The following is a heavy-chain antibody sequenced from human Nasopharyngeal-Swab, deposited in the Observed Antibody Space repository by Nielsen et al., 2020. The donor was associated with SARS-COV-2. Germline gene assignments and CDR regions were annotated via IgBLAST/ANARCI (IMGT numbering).Heavy chain of an antibody. CDR3: ARRGTTVTTDGGFDP. CDR2: ITPSGGAT. Sequence: ASVKVSCKASGFTFSHYFMHWVRQAPGQGLEWMGVITPSGGATNYAQMFQGRVTITADKSTSTAYMELSSLRSEDTAVYYCARRGTTVTTDGGFDPWGQGTLVTVSS. CDR1: GFTFSHYF. V-gene: IGHV1-46*01. J-gene: IGHJ5*02. D-gene: IGHD4-17*01.